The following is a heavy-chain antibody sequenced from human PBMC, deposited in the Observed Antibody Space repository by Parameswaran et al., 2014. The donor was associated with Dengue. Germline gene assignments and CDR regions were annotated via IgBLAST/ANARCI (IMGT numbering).Heavy chain of an antibody. V-gene: IGHV4-34*01. CDR3: ARGAAADYYYYYYGMDV. D-gene: IGHD6-13*01. J-gene: IGHJ6*02. CDR2: INHSGST. Sequence: RWIRQPPGKGLEWIGEINHSGSTNYNPSLKSRVTISVDTSKNQFSLKLSSVTAADTAVYYCARGAAADYYYYYYGMDVWGQGTTVTVSS.